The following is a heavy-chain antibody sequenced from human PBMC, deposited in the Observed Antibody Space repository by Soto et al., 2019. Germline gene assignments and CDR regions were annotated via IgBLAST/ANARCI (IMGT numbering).Heavy chain of an antibody. CDR3: AMEYCSSTSCYRDY. J-gene: IGHJ4*01. CDR1: GGTFSSYT. CDR2: IIPILGIA. D-gene: IGHD2-2*02. V-gene: IGHV1-69*02. Sequence: QVQLVQSGAEVKKTGSSVKVSCKASGGTFSSYTISWVRQAPGQGLEWMGRIIPILGIANYAQKIQGRVTITAEKTTSTAYMELSSLISEDTAGYCIAMEYCSSTSCYRDYWGHGTLVTVSS.